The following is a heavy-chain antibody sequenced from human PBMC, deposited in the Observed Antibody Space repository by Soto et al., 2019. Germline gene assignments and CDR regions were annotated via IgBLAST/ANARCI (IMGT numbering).Heavy chain of an antibody. CDR2: IYYSGST. D-gene: IGHD3-16*02. Sequence: ETLSLTCTVSGGSISSSSYYWGWIRQPPGKGLELIGSIYYSGSTYYNPSLKSRFTISLDTSKNQFSLKLSSVTAADTAVYYCARHVQMITFGGVIENWGQGTLVTVSS. J-gene: IGHJ4*02. V-gene: IGHV4-39*01. CDR1: GGSISSSSYY. CDR3: ARHVQMITFGGVIEN.